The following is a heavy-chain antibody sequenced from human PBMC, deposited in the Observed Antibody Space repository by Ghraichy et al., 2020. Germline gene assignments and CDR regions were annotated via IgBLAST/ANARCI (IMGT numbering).Heavy chain of an antibody. Sequence: LSLTCAASGFTFSSYGMHWVRQAPGKGLEWVAVIWYDGSNKYYADSVKGRFTISRDNSKNTLYLQMNSLRAEDTAVYYCARERRMSLDAFDIWGQGTMVTVSS. CDR1: GFTFSSYG. J-gene: IGHJ3*02. CDR3: ARERRMSLDAFDI. D-gene: IGHD2-15*01. CDR2: IWYDGSNK. V-gene: IGHV3-33*01.